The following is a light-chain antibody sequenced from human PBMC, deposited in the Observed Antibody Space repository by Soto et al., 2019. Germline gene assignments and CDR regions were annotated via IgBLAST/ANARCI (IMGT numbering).Light chain of an antibody. CDR3: QQYNNSPPA. CDR1: QSVSTN. Sequence: EIVMTQSPATLSVSRGERATISCRASQSVSTNLAWYQQKPGQAPTLLIYGASTMPTGIPARFSGSGSGTEFTLTISSLQPEDFAVYYCQQYNNSPPAFGPGTKLDI. V-gene: IGKV3-15*01. CDR2: GAS. J-gene: IGKJ3*01.